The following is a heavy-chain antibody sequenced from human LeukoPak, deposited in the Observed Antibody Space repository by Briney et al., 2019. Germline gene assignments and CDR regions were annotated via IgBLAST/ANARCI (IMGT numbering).Heavy chain of an antibody. CDR1: GFTFDDYG. CDR2: INWNGGRT. V-gene: IGHV3-20*04. D-gene: IGHD3-10*01. Sequence: GGSLRLSCAASGFTFDDYGMSWVRQAPGKGLEWVSGINWNGGRTGYADSVKGRLTISRDNAKNSLYLQMNSLRAEDTALYYCAKLGGTGGFDYWGQGTLVTVSS. CDR3: AKLGGTGGFDY. J-gene: IGHJ4*02.